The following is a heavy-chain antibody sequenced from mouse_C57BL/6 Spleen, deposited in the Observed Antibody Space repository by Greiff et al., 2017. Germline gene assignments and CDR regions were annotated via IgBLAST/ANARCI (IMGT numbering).Heavy chain of an antibody. CDR1: GYTFTSYW. J-gene: IGHJ4*01. Sequence: QVQLQQPGAELVKPGASVKMSCKASGYTFTSYWITWVKQRPGQGLEWIGDIYPGSGCTNYNEKFKSKATLTVDTSSSTAYMQLSSLTSEDSAVYYCARRPNWYYAMDYWGQGTSVTVSS. CDR3: ARRPNWYYAMDY. D-gene: IGHD4-1*01. V-gene: IGHV1-55*01. CDR2: IYPGSGCT.